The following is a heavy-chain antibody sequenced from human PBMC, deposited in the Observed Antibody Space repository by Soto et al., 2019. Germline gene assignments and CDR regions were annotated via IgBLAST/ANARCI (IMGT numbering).Heavy chain of an antibody. J-gene: IGHJ3*02. V-gene: IGHV3-23*01. Sequence: GGSLRLSCAASGFTFSSYAMSWVRQAPGKGLEWVSAISGSGGSTYYADSVKGRFTISRDNSKNTLYLQMNSLRAEDTAVYYCAKAIMITFEGVIVADDAFDIWGQGTMVTVSS. CDR1: GFTFSSYA. CDR3: AKAIMITFEGVIVADDAFDI. D-gene: IGHD3-16*02. CDR2: ISGSGGST.